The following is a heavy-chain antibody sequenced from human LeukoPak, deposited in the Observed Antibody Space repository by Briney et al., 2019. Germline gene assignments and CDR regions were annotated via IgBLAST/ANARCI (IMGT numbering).Heavy chain of an antibody. D-gene: IGHD6-13*01. J-gene: IGHJ4*02. V-gene: IGHV3-66*01. Sequence: GGSLRLSCAASGFTVSSNYMSWVRQAPGKGLEWVSVTYSGGSTYYADSVKGRFTISRDNSKNTLYLQMNSPRAEDTAVYYCARVSIAAAEGDFYFDYWGQGTLVTVSS. CDR3: ARVSIAAAEGDFYFDY. CDR1: GFTVSSNY. CDR2: TYSGGST.